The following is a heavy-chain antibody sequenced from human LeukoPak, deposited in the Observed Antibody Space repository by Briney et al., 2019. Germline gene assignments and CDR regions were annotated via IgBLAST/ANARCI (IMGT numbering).Heavy chain of an antibody. CDR1: GFTFSSYS. D-gene: IGHD6-13*01. CDR3: ARGSRAAAGGTGFDY. Sequence: PGGSLRLSCAASGFTFSSYSMNWVRQAPGKGLEWVSSISSSSSYIYYADSVKGRFTISRDNAKNSLYLQMNSLRAEDTAAYYCARGSRAAAGGTGFDYWGQGTLVTVSS. J-gene: IGHJ4*02. CDR2: ISSSSSYI. V-gene: IGHV3-21*01.